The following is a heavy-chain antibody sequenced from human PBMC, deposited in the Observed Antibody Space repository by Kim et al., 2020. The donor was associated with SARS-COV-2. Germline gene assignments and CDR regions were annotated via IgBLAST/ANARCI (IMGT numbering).Heavy chain of an antibody. CDR2: ISYDGSNK. V-gene: IGHV3-30*18. CDR1: GFTFSSYG. Sequence: GGSLRLYCAASGFTFSSYGMHWVRQAPGKGLEWVAVISYDGSNKYYADSVKGRFTISRDNSKNTLYLQMNSLRAEDTAVYYCAKDGKPDYYDSSGYDYWGQGTLVTVSS. J-gene: IGHJ4*02. D-gene: IGHD3-22*01. CDR3: AKDGKPDYYDSSGYDY.